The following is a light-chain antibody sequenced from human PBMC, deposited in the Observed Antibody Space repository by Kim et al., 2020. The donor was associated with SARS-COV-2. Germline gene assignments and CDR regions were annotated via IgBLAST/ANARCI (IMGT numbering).Light chain of an antibody. Sequence: SPGQSVTISCTGTSTDSYNSVSWYQHHPCKAPKLIIYDVNNRPSGVPDRFSGSKSGTTASLTISGLQAEDETDYYYSSYAGSYTWVFGTGTKVTVL. V-gene: IGLV2-11*01. J-gene: IGLJ1*01. CDR3: SSYAGSYTWV. CDR1: STDSYNS. CDR2: DVN.